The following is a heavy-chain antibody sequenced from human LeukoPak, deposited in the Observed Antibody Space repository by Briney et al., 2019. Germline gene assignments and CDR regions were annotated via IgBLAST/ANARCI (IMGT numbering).Heavy chain of an antibody. Sequence: GGSLRLSCAASGFTFSSYWMSWVRQAPGKGLEWVANIKQDGSEKYYVDSVKGRFTISRDNAKNSLYLQMNSLRAEDTAVYYCARDWGDIVVVPAAAHFDYWDQGTLVTVSS. V-gene: IGHV3-7*01. CDR1: GFTFSSYW. CDR3: ARDWGDIVVVPAAAHFDY. CDR2: IKQDGSEK. J-gene: IGHJ4*02. D-gene: IGHD2-2*01.